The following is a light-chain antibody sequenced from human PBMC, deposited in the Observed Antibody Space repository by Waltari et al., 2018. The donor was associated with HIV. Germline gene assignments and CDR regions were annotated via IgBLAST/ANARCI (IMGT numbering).Light chain of an antibody. V-gene: IGKV2-28*01. CDR3: MQALQTPT. J-gene: IGKJ4*01. CDR1: QSLLHSNGYNY. Sequence: DIVMTQSPLSLPVTPGEPASISCRSSQSLLHSNGYNYLDWYLQKPGQSPQLLIYLGSNGVSGGPDRIRCSGSGTDFTLKIGRVEAEDVGVYYCMQALQTPTFGGGTKVEIK. CDR2: LGS.